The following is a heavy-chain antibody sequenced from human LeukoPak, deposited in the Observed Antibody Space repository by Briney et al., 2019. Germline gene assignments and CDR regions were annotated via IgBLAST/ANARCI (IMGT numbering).Heavy chain of an antibody. CDR2: IYYSGST. J-gene: IGHJ4*02. CDR1: GGSISSYY. V-gene: IGHV4-59*01. CDR3: AREGTGTPSFDY. Sequence: PSETLSLTCTVSGGSISSYYWSWIRQPPGKGLEWIGYIYYSGSTNYNPSLKSRVTISVDTSKNQFSLKLSSVTAADTAVYYCAREGTGTPSFDYWGQGTLVTVSS. D-gene: IGHD1-7*01.